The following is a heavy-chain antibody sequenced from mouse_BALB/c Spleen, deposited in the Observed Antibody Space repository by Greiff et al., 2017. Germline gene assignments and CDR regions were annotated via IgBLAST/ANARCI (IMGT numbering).Heavy chain of an antibody. Sequence: VHVKQSGTVLARPGASVKMSCKASGYSFTSYWMHWVKQRPGQGLEWIGAIYPGNSDTSYNQKFKGKAKLTAVTSASTAYMELSSLTNEDSAVYYCTRGYGYDAMDYWGQGTSVTVSS. V-gene: IGHV1-5*01. J-gene: IGHJ4*01. CDR1: GYSFTSYW. D-gene: IGHD1-2*01. CDR3: TRGYGYDAMDY. CDR2: IYPGNSDT.